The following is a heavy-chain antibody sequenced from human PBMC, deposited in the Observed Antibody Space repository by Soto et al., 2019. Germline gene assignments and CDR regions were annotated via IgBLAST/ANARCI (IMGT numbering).Heavy chain of an antibody. CDR2: INHSGST. J-gene: IGHJ6*02. D-gene: IGHD3-3*01. V-gene: IGHV4-34*01. CDR3: ARGPPPYYDFWSGLRYYYGMDV. CDR1: GGSFSGYY. Sequence: SETLSLTCAVYGGSFSGYYWSWIRQPPGKGLEWIGEINHSGSTNYNPSLKSRVTISVDTSKNQFSLKLSSVTAADTAVYYCARGPPPYYDFWSGLRYYYGMDVWGQGTTVT.